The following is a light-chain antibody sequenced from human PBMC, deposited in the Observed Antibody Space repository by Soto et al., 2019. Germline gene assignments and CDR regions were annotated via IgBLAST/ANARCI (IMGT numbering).Light chain of an antibody. Sequence: DIQMTQSPSTLSASVGDGVTITCRASQNISVWLAWYQQRPGKAPKFLMYDASSLETGVPSRFSGSGSGTEFTLPLRSLQPDDSATYYCQQYDSSSPTFGQGTKLEIK. CDR3: QQYDSSSPT. J-gene: IGKJ2*01. CDR2: DAS. CDR1: QNISVW. V-gene: IGKV1-5*01.